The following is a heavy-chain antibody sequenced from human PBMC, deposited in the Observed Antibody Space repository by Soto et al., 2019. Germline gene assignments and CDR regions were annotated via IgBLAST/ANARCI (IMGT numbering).Heavy chain of an antibody. J-gene: IGHJ4*02. Sequence: ASVKVSCKTSGYSFTTYGISWVRQAPGQGLEWMGWTSSNNGKTKYAQKFQGRVTMTTDKSTNTVHMELRSLRSGDTAVYYCARASMAQSEDYFDYWGQGTLVTVSS. CDR3: ARASMAQSEDYFDY. V-gene: IGHV1-18*01. CDR2: TSSNNGKT. CDR1: GYSFTTYG.